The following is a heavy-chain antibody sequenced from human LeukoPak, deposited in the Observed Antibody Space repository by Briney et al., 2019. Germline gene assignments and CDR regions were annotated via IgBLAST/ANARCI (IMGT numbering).Heavy chain of an antibody. CDR2: ISYDGSNK. CDR1: GFTFSSYG. Sequence: GGSLRLSCAASGFTFSSYGMHWVRQAPGKGLEWVAVISYDGSNKYYADSVKGRFTISRDNSKNTLYLQMNSLRAEDTAVYYCAKALGELLKPDCWGQGTLVTVSS. V-gene: IGHV3-30*18. J-gene: IGHJ4*02. CDR3: AKALGELLKPDC. D-gene: IGHD1-26*01.